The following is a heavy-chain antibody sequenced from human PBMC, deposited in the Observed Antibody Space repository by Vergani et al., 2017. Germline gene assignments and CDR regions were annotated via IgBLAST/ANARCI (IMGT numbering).Heavy chain of an antibody. V-gene: IGHV1-46*03. J-gene: IGHJ4*02. Sequence: QVQVVQSGAEVKKSGASVKVSCKTSGYPFSNYYMHWVRQAPGQGLEWMGIINPSGGHTNYAKKFQGRVTMTRDTSTSTVYMELSSLRSEDTAIYYCARGDYGILTGYRYWGQGTLVTVSA. CDR3: ARGDYGILTGYRY. CDR1: GYPFSNYY. CDR2: INPSGGHT. D-gene: IGHD3-9*01.